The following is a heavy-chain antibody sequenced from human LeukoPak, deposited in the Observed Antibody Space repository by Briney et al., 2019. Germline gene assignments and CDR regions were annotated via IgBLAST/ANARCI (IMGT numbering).Heavy chain of an antibody. CDR3: ARDSGWPLSAEYFQH. CDR1: GFTFSSYW. J-gene: IGHJ1*01. D-gene: IGHD6-19*01. V-gene: IGHV3-7*01. CDR2: IKQDGSEK. Sequence: GGSLRLSCAASGFTFSSYWMSWVRQAPGKGLEWVANIKQDGSEKYYVDSVKGRFTISRDNAKNSLYLQMNSLRAEDTAVYYCARDSGWPLSAEYFQHWGQGTLVTVS.